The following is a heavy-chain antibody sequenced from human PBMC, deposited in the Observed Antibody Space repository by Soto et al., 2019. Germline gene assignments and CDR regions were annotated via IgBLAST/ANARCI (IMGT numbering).Heavy chain of an antibody. J-gene: IGHJ4*02. CDR1: GFTFSSYW. CDR3: ARDITTVTTFVGN. D-gene: IGHD4-4*01. CDR2: IKQDGSEK. Sequence: GGSLRLSCAASGFTFSSYWMSWVRQAPGKGLEWVANIKQDGSEKYYVDSVKGRFTISRDNAKNSLYLQMNSLRAEDTAVYYCARDITTVTTFVGNWGQGTLVTVSS. V-gene: IGHV3-7*05.